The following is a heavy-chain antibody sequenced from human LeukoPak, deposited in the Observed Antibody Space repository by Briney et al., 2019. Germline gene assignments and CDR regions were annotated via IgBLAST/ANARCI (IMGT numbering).Heavy chain of an antibody. CDR2: IIPIFGTA. D-gene: IGHD6-19*01. Sequence: ASVKASCKASGGTFSSYAISWVRQAPGQGLGWMGGIIPIFGTANYAQKFQGRVTITADESTSTAYMELSSLRSEDTAVYYCARGRPRIAVAGTRLFFDYWGQGTLVTVSS. CDR1: GGTFSSYA. J-gene: IGHJ4*02. V-gene: IGHV1-69*01. CDR3: ARGRPRIAVAGTRLFFDY.